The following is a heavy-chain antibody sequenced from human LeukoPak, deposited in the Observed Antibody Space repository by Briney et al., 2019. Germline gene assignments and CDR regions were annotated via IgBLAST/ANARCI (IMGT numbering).Heavy chain of an antibody. D-gene: IGHD3-10*01. Sequence: SVKVSCKASGGTFSSYSISWVRQAPGQGLEWMGGIIPIFGTANYAQKFQGRVTITADESTSTAYMELSSLRSKDTAVYYCASLLVLVRSGYYFDYWGQGTLVTVSS. CDR1: GGTFSSYS. CDR2: IIPIFGTA. J-gene: IGHJ4*02. V-gene: IGHV1-69*13. CDR3: ASLLVLVRSGYYFDY.